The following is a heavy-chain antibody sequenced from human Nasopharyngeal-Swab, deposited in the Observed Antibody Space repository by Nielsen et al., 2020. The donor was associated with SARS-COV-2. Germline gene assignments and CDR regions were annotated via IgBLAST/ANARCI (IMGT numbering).Heavy chain of an antibody. CDR2: IWYDGSNK. Sequence: GGSLRLSCAASGFTFSSYGMHWVRQAPGKGLEWVAVIWYDGSNKYYADSVKGRFTICRDNSKNTLYLQMNSLRAEDTAVYYCARDPPATWYGMDVWGQGTTVTVSS. CDR1: GFTFSSYG. V-gene: IGHV3-33*01. J-gene: IGHJ6*02. CDR3: ARDPPATWYGMDV.